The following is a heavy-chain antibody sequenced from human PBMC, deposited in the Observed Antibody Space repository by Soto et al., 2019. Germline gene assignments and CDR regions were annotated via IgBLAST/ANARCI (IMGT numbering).Heavy chain of an antibody. V-gene: IGHV3-21*01. D-gene: IGHD6-13*01. CDR1: GFTFSSYS. CDR3: ASSVYSSSWYLVDY. Sequence: GGSLRLSCAASGFTFSSYSMNWVRQAPGKGLEWVSSISSSSSYIYYADSVKGRFTISRDNAKNSLYLQMNSLRAEDTAVYYCASSVYSSSWYLVDYWGQGTLVTVSS. J-gene: IGHJ4*02. CDR2: ISSSSSYI.